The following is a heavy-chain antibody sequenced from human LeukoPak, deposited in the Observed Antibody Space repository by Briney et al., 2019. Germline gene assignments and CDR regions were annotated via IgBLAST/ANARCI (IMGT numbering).Heavy chain of an antibody. CDR3: ARIRWSPHI. J-gene: IGHJ3*02. Sequence: SETLSLTCTVSGGSISSSSYYWGWIRQPPGKGLEWIGSIYYSGSTYYNPSLKSRVTISVDTSKNQFSLKLSSVTAADTAVYYCARIRWSPHIWGQGTMVTVSS. CDR1: GGSISSSSYY. V-gene: IGHV4-39*07. CDR2: IYYSGST. D-gene: IGHD4-23*01.